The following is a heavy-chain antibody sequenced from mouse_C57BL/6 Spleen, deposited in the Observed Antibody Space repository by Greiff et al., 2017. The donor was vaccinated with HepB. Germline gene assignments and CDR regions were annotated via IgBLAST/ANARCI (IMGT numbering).Heavy chain of an antibody. J-gene: IGHJ2*01. CDR3: TRAYYYGSSYGGSY. Sequence: EVQLQQSGTVLARPGASVKMSCKTSGYTFTSYWMHWVKQRPGQGLEWIGAIYPGNSDTSYNQKFKGKAKLTAVTSASTAYMELSSLTNEDSAVYYCTRAYYYGSSYGGSYWGQGTTLTVSS. D-gene: IGHD1-1*01. V-gene: IGHV1-5*01. CDR1: GYTFTSYW. CDR2: IYPGNSDT.